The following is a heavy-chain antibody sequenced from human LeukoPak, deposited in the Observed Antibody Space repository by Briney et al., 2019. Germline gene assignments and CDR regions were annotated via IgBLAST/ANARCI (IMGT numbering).Heavy chain of an antibody. Sequence: GASVKVSCKASGYTFTGYCMHWVRQAPGQGLEWMGWTNPNSGGTNYAQKFQGRVTMTRDTSISTAYMELSRLRSDDTAVYYCARVDWTYYFDYWGQGTLVTVSS. V-gene: IGHV1-2*02. CDR2: TNPNSGGT. CDR3: ARVDWTYYFDY. CDR1: GYTFTGYC. J-gene: IGHJ4*02. D-gene: IGHD1-1*01.